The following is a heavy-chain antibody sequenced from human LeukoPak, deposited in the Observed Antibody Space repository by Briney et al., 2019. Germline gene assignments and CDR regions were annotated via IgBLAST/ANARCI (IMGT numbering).Heavy chain of an antibody. CDR1: GGSFSGYY. Sequence: SETLSLTCAVYGGSFSGYYWSWIRQPPGKGLEWIGYIYYSGSTNYNPSLKSRVTISVDTSKNQFSLKLSSVTAADTAVYYCARGNYDSSGYYTVHDAFDIWGQGTMVTVSS. D-gene: IGHD3-22*01. CDR2: IYYSGST. CDR3: ARGNYDSSGYYTVHDAFDI. V-gene: IGHV4-59*01. J-gene: IGHJ3*02.